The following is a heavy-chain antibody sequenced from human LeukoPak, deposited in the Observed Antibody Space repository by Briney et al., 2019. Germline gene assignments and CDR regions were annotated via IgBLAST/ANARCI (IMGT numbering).Heavy chain of an antibody. CDR3: ARDEGYYNYMDV. J-gene: IGHJ6*03. CDR2: INSNSGDT. CDR1: GYTFTAYY. V-gene: IGHV1-2*02. Sequence: WASVKVSCKASGYTFTAYYIHWVRQAPGQGLEWMGWINSNSGDTNYAQKFQGRVTMTRDTSINTACMELSRLRSDDTAVYFCARDEGYYNYMDVWGRGTTVIVSS.